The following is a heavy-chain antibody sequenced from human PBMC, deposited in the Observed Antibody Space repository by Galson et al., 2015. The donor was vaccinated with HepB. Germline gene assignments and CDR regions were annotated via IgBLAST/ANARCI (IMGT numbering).Heavy chain of an antibody. J-gene: IGHJ6*02. CDR2: FSAYNGNT. V-gene: IGHV1-18*01. CDR3: ARSSSWYQKNGMDV. Sequence: SVKVSCKASGYTFTSYGISWVRQAPGQGLEWMGWFSAYNGNTNYAQKLQGRVTMTTDTSTSTAYMELRSLRSDDTAVYYCARSSSWYQKNGMDVWGQGTTVTVSS. D-gene: IGHD6-19*01. CDR1: GYTFTSYG.